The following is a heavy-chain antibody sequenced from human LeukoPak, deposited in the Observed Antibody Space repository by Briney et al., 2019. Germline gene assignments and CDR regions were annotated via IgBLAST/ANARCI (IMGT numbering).Heavy chain of an antibody. CDR1: GFTFSNYW. J-gene: IGHJ4*02. Sequence: GGSLRLSCAASGFTFSNYWMHWVRQAPGKGLVWVSRINSDGINTSYADSVKGRFTISRDNAKNTLNLQMNSLRAEDTAVYYCARGDIVLMVYAIHFDYWGQGTLVTVSS. D-gene: IGHD2-8*01. V-gene: IGHV3-74*01. CDR2: INSDGINT. CDR3: ARGDIVLMVYAIHFDY.